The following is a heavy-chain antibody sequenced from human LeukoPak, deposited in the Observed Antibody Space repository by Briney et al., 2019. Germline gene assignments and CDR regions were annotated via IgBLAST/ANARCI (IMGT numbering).Heavy chain of an antibody. CDR3: ARDDLQWEFGY. J-gene: IGHJ4*02. CDR2: ISSSSSYI. V-gene: IGHV3-21*01. CDR1: GFTFSSYG. D-gene: IGHD1-26*01. Sequence: GGSLRLSCAASGFTFSSYGMHWVRQAPGKGLEWVSSISSSSSYIYYADSVKGRFTISRDNAKNSLYLQMNSLRAEDTAVYYCARDDLQWEFGYWGQGTLVTVSS.